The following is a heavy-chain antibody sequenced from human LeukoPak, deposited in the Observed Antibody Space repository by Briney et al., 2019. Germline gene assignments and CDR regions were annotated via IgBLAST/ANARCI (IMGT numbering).Heavy chain of an antibody. J-gene: IGHJ4*02. CDR2: IYYSGST. V-gene: IGHV4-59*01. CDR3: ARVLNPWFGEFAFDY. CDR1: GDSISSYY. D-gene: IGHD3-10*01. Sequence: SETLSLTCTVSGDSISSYYWSLIRQPPGKRLEWIGYIYYSGSTNYNPSLKSRLTISLDTSKNQFSLKLSSVTAADTAVYYCARVLNPWFGEFAFDYWGQGALVIVSS.